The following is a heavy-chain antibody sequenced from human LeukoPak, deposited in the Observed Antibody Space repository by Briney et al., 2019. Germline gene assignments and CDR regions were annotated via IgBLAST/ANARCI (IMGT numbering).Heavy chain of an antibody. CDR3: VKGGSSSSWSLFEY. V-gene: IGHV3-64D*06. CDR1: GFTFISYA. J-gene: IGHJ4*02. Sequence: PGGSLRLSCSASGFTFISYAIHWVRQAPGRGREYGSGISNNGGSKYYADSVKGRFTLSRDNSKNTLYLQMSSLRAEDPAVYYCVKGGSSSSWSLFEYWGQGTLVSVSS. CDR2: ISNNGGSK. D-gene: IGHD6-13*01.